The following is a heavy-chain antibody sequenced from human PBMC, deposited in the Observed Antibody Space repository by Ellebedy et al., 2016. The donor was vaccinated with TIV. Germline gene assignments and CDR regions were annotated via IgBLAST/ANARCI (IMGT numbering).Heavy chain of an antibody. J-gene: IGHJ4*02. D-gene: IGHD1-1*01. CDR2: ISGDSGNT. Sequence: ASVKVSCXTSGYSFTYYGINWVRQAPGQGLEWMGRISGDSGNTDYAQSLQGRLTMTTDTSTRTAYMELRSLRSDDTAMYYCARGGRTTGTTRPLDNWGQGTLVTVSS. CDR3: ARGGRTTGTTRPLDN. V-gene: IGHV1-18*01. CDR1: GYSFTYYG.